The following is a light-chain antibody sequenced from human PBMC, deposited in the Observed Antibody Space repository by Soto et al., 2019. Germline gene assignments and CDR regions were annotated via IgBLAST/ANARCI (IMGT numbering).Light chain of an antibody. Sequence: DIQMTQSPSSLSASVGDRVTVTCRASQTISIYLNWYQQKPGKAPNLLIYAASSLQSGVPSRFSGSGSGTDFTLTISSLHPEDFATYYCQQSYSSPITFGQGTRLEMK. J-gene: IGKJ5*01. CDR2: AAS. CDR1: QTISIY. CDR3: QQSYSSPIT. V-gene: IGKV1-39*01.